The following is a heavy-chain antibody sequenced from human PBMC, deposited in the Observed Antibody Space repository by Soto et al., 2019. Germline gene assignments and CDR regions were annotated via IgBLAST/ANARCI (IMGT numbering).Heavy chain of an antibody. D-gene: IGHD3-16*02. CDR3: ARDLMITFGGVIVKPVVDAFDI. V-gene: IGHV4-34*01. CDR1: GGSFSGYY. CDR2: INHSGST. J-gene: IGHJ3*02. Sequence: QVQLQKWGAGLLKPSETLSLTCAVYGGSFSGYYWSWIRQPPGKGLEWIGEINHSGSTNYNPSLKSRVTISVDTSKNQCSLKLSSVTAADTAVYYCARDLMITFGGVIVKPVVDAFDIWGQGTMVTVSS.